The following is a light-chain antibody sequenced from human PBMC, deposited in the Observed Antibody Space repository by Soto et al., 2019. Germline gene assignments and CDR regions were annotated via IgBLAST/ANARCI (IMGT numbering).Light chain of an antibody. CDR2: DAS. V-gene: IGKV3-11*01. Sequence: EIVLTQAPATLSLSPGERATLSCRARQSLSTYLAWYQQKPGQAPRLLIYDASNRATGIPDRFSGSGSGTDFPLTSRSLEPEDFAVYYCQHRDSWPLTFGGGNKVDIK. J-gene: IGKJ4*01. CDR1: QSLSTY. CDR3: QHRDSWPLT.